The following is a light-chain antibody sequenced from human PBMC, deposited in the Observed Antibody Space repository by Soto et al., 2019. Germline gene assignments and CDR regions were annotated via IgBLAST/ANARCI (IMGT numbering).Light chain of an antibody. J-gene: IGLJ1*01. Sequence: QSVLTQPPSVSGSPGQRVTISCTGSSSNIGAGYDVHWYQQLPGTAPKLLIYGNSNRPSGVPDRFSGSKSGTSASLAITGLQAEDEADYCCQSYDSSLSGPRVFGTGTKVTV. CDR3: QSYDSSLSGPRV. CDR2: GNS. CDR1: SSNIGAGYD. V-gene: IGLV1-40*01.